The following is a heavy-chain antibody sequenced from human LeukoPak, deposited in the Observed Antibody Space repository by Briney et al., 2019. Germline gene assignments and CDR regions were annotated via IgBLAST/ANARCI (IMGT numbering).Heavy chain of an antibody. Sequence: GGSLILSCAASGFTFSDYYMSWIRQAPGKGLEWVSYISSSSSYTNYADSVKGRFTISRDNAKNSLYLQMNSLRAEDTAVYYCARAYSSSWPFDYWGQGTLVTVSS. CDR1: GFTFSDYY. CDR2: ISSSSSYT. D-gene: IGHD6-13*01. CDR3: ARAYSSSWPFDY. J-gene: IGHJ4*02. V-gene: IGHV3-11*06.